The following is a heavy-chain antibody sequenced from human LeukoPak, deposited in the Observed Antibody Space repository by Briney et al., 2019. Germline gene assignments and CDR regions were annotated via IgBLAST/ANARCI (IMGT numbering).Heavy chain of an antibody. CDR2: LQYDERNK. D-gene: IGHD5-12*01. Sequence: PGGSLRLSCVASGFTFGDFDMHWVRQAPGKGLEWLTFLQYDERNKDYADSVKGRFTISRDNSKNTLYLQMNSLRAEDTALYYCAKDGYGGYFDSWGQGTLVTVSS. CDR3: AKDGYGGYFDS. CDR1: GFTFGDFD. J-gene: IGHJ4*02. V-gene: IGHV3-30*02.